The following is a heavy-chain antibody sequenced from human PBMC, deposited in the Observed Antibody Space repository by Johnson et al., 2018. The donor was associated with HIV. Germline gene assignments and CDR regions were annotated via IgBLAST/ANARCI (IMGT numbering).Heavy chain of an antibody. J-gene: IGHJ3*02. CDR1: GFSLNSYD. Sequence: QMQLVESGGGVVQPGGSLRLSCAASGFSLNSYDMHWVRQAPGKGLEWGTMISYDGSNKYYADSVKGRFTISRDNSKNTLYLQMNSLRAEDTAVYYCARGGFMIVVGDAFDIWGQGTMVTVSS. D-gene: IGHD3-22*01. CDR3: ARGGFMIVVGDAFDI. V-gene: IGHV3-30*03. CDR2: ISYDGSNK.